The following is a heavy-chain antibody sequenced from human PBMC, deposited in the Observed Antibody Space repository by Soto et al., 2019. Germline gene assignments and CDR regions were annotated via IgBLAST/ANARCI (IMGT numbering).Heavy chain of an antibody. V-gene: IGHV4-31*11. D-gene: IGHD1-20*01. J-gene: IGHJ4*02. CDR1: GGSISSGDYY. CDR2: IYYSGST. Sequence: SETLSLTCAVSGGSISSGDYYWSWIRQRPGTGLEWIGCIYYSGSTYYNPSLKSRVTISLDTSRDQFSLKLSSVTAADTAVYFCARAGISGTTYYFDYWGQGTLVTVSS. CDR3: ARAGISGTTYYFDY.